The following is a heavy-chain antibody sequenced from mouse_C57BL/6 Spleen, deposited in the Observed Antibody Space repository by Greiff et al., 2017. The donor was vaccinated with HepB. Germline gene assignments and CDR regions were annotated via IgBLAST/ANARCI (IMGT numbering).Heavy chain of an antibody. D-gene: IGHD4-1*01. V-gene: IGHV5-9-1*02. CDR3: TRGGLGLDY. CDR1: GFTFSSYA. J-gene: IGHJ2*01. Sequence: EVQVVESGEGLVKPGGSLKLSCAASGFTFSSYAMSWVRQTPEKRLEWVAYISSGGDYIYYADTVKGRFTISRDNSRNTLYLQMSSLKSEDTAMYYCTRGGLGLDYWGQGTTLTVSS. CDR2: ISSGGDYI.